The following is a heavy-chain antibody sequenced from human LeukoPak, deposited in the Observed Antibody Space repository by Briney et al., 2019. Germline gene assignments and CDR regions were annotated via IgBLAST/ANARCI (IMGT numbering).Heavy chain of an antibody. Sequence: PGGSLRLSCAASGFTVSSNYMSWVRQPPGKGLEWIGEINHSGSTNYNPSLKSRVTISVDTSKNQFSLKLSSVTAADTAVYYCARARYDYSSGWYSSGDYFDYWGQGTLVTVSS. CDR1: GFTVSSNY. J-gene: IGHJ4*02. V-gene: IGHV4-34*01. D-gene: IGHD6-19*01. CDR2: INHSGST. CDR3: ARARYDYSSGWYSSGDYFDY.